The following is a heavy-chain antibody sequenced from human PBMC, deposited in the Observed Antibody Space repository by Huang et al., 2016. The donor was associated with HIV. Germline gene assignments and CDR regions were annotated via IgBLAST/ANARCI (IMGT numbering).Heavy chain of an antibody. J-gene: IGHJ4*02. V-gene: IGHV3-30*04. CDR2: ISYDGSNQ. D-gene: IGHD3-10*01. CDR3: ARGSAGVLWFGEM. Sequence: QERLVESGGGVVPPGRSLGLSCAASGFPFSSYAMHWVRQAPGKGMEWVGVISYDGSNQHDVDSVKGRLTISRDNSKKMLYLQMNSLRMGDTAVYYCARGSAGVLWFGEMWGQGTLVTVSS. CDR1: GFPFSSYA.